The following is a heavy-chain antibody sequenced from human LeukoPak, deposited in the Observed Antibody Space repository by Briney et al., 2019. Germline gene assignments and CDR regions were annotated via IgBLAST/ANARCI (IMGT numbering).Heavy chain of an antibody. J-gene: IGHJ6*03. CDR2: ISGNHGNT. V-gene: IGHV1-18*01. Sequence: GASVKVSCKASGGTFSSYAISWVRQAPGQGLEWMGWISGNHGNTNYAQKLQGRVTMTTDTSTSTAYMELRSLRSDDTAVYYCARVHYVISFYYMDVWGKGTTVTISS. CDR1: GGTFSSYA. CDR3: ARVHYVISFYYMDV. D-gene: IGHD2/OR15-2a*01.